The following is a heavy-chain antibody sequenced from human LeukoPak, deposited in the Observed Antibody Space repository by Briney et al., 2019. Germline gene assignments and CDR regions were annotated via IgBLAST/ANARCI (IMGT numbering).Heavy chain of an antibody. D-gene: IGHD6-13*01. J-gene: IGHJ4*02. CDR1: GGSFSGYY. CDR2: INHSGST. CDR3: ARSAEQQPAGYFDY. Sequence: PSETLSLTCAVYGGSFSGYYWSWIRQPPGKGLEWLGEINHSGSTNYNPSLKSRVTIAVDTSKNQFSLKLSSVTAADTAVYYCARSAEQQPAGYFDYWGQGTLVTVSS. V-gene: IGHV4-34*01.